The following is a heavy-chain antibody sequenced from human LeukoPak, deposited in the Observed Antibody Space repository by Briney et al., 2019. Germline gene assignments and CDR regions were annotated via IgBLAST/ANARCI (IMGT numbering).Heavy chain of an antibody. CDR2: INHSGNT. V-gene: IGHV4-34*01. J-gene: IGHJ4*02. CDR3: ARARVWFGECLDY. CDR1: GGSFSGYY. D-gene: IGHD3-10*01. Sequence: SETLSLTCAVYGGSFSGYYWSWIRQPPGKGLEWIGEINHSGNTNYNPSLKSRVTISVDTSKNQFSLKLSSVTAADTAVYYCARARVWFGECLDYWGQGTLVTVSS.